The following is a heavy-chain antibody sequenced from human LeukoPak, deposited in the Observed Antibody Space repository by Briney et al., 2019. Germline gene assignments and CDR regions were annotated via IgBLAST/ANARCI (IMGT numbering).Heavy chain of an antibody. CDR3: AKDFVGSGSHWRDGYSYGMDV. V-gene: IGHV3-30*18. J-gene: IGHJ6*02. CDR2: ISYDGSNK. D-gene: IGHD3-10*01. CDR1: GFTFSSYG. Sequence: GGSLRLSCAASGFTFSSYGMHWVRQAPGKGLEWVAVISYDGSNKYYADSVKGRFTISRDNSKNTLYLQMNSLRAEDTAVYYCAKDFVGSGSHWRDGYSYGMDVWGQGTTVTVSS.